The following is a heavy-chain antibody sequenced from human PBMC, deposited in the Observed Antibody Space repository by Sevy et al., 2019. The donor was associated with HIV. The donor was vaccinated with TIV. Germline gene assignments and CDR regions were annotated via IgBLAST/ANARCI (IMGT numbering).Heavy chain of an antibody. V-gene: IGHV4-59*01. D-gene: IGHD3-9*01. CDR1: DGSISTFY. J-gene: IGHJ4*02. CDR3: ARVGGYDSLTNNYNYYFDY. Sequence: SETLSLTCSVSDGSISTFYWNWIRQSPGKGLEWIAYIYKTGTTLYNPTLKSRVTLSVDTSKNQFSLKLKSVTPADTAVYFCARVGGYDSLTNNYNYYFDYWGQGILVTVSS. CDR2: IYKTGTT.